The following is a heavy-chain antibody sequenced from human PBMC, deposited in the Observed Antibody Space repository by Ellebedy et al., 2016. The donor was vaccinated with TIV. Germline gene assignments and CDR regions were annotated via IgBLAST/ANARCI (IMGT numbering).Heavy chain of an antibody. J-gene: IGHJ4*02. CDR2: INSSSSYT. Sequence: GGSLRLSCAASGFTFSDYYMSWIRQAPGKGLEWVSYINSSSSYTNYADSVKGRFTISRDNAKNSLYLQMNSLRAEDTAVYYCATLRLGELSLYGYWGQGTLVTVSS. CDR1: GFTFSDYY. CDR3: ATLRLGELSLYGY. D-gene: IGHD3-16*02. V-gene: IGHV3-11*06.